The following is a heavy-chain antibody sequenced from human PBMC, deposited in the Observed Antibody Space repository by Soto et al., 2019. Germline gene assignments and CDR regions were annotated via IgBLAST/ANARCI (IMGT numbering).Heavy chain of an antibody. CDR1: GGLFSSYA. D-gene: IGHD3-22*01. Sequence: QEQLVQSGAEVQKSGSSVKVSCKDTGGLFSSYAVSWVRQAPGQGLEWMGGIIPVFDTVYYAQKFQGRVTITAAESTNTAYLELSSLRSEDTAMYYCARGGSGYVWFNEFWGQGTLVTVSS. J-gene: IGHJ4*02. CDR2: IIPVFDTV. CDR3: ARGGSGYVWFNEF. V-gene: IGHV1-69*01.